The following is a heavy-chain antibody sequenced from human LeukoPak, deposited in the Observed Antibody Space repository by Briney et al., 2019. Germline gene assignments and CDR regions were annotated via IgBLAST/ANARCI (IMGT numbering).Heavy chain of an antibody. J-gene: IGHJ4*02. CDR1: GFIVSSNY. CDR2: IHNDGST. CDR3: AALARDY. V-gene: IGHV3-53*01. Sequence: PGGSLRLSCAASGFIVSSNYMTWVRQAPGKGLEWVSVIHNDGSTYYADSVKGRFTISRDNSKNTLYLQMNSPGVEDTAVYYCAALARDYRGQGTLVTVSS. D-gene: IGHD3-3*02.